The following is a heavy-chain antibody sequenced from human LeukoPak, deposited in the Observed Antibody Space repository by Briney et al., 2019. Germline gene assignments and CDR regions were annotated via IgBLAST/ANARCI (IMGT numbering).Heavy chain of an antibody. CDR2: INWDGGST. D-gene: IGHD3-22*01. CDR3: AKDSGAGLGYYYAARGGFDY. V-gene: IGHV3-43D*03. Sequence: GGSLRLPCAASGFTFDDYAMHWVRQAPGKGLEWVSLINWDGGSTYYADSVKGRFTISRDNSKNSLYLQMNSLRAEDTALYYCAKDSGAGLGYYYAARGGFDYWGQGTLVTVSS. J-gene: IGHJ4*02. CDR1: GFTFDDYA.